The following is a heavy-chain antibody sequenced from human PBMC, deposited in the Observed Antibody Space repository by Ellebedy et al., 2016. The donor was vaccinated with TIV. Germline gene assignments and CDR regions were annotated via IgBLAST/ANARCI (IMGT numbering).Heavy chain of an antibody. CDR3: TKEGAEAGRPAYLSYDH. Sequence: GESLKIPCAASGFRFSTHGMHWVRQAPGKGLEWVAVISSHGQTTYYADSVKGRFTISRDNSKDTLDLQMNSLRPEDTAVYYCTKEGAEAGRPAYLSYDHWGQGTLVTVSS. CDR2: ISSHGQTT. J-gene: IGHJ4*02. V-gene: IGHV3-30*18. CDR1: GFRFSTHG. D-gene: IGHD6-19*01.